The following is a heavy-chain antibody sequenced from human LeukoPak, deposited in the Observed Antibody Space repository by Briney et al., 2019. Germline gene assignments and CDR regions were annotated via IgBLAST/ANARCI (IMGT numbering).Heavy chain of an antibody. J-gene: IGHJ6*03. CDR1: GFTFDDYA. D-gene: IGHD3-16*01. CDR2: ISWNSGSI. Sequence: GRSLRLSCAASGFTFDDYAMHWVRQAPGKGLEWVSGISWNSGSIGYADSVKGRFTISRDNAKNSLYLQMNSLRAEDTALYYCAKDSWGSSDGGRYYYMDVWGKGTTVTVSS. CDR3: AKDSWGSSDGGRYYYMDV. V-gene: IGHV3-9*01.